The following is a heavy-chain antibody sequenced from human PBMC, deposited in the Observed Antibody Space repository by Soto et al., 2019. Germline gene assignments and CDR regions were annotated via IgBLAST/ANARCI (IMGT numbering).Heavy chain of an antibody. CDR2: TLYSGRT. D-gene: IGHD3-10*01. CDR3: SSRVTDAPT. Sequence: QVQLQESGPGLVKPSGTLSLTCAVSGASISSGWWTWVRQPPGKGLEWIGETLYSGRTNYNSSLISRVTISIDKSKKQFSLNLSSVTAADTAVYYCSSRVTDAPTWGQGTLVTVSS. J-gene: IGHJ5*02. V-gene: IGHV4-4*02. CDR1: GASISSGW.